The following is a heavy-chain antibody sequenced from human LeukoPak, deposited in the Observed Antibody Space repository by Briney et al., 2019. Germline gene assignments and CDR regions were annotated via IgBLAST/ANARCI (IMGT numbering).Heavy chain of an antibody. V-gene: IGHV4-59*11. CDR3: ARKVGGWFDP. CDR1: GVSISSHY. D-gene: IGHD3-10*01. J-gene: IGHJ5*02. Sequence: SETLSLTCTVSGVSISSHYWSWIRQPPGKGLECIGYIFYTGGPNYNPSLKSRVSISVDTSKNQFSLNLTSVTAADTAVYYCARKVGGWFDPWGQGTLVTVSS. CDR2: IFYTGGP.